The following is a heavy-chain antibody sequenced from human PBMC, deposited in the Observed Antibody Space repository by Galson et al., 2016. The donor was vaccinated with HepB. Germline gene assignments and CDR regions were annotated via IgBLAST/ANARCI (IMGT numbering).Heavy chain of an antibody. CDR3: AKGAIRFGFPPGDFDS. D-gene: IGHD3-10*01. V-gene: IGHV3-30*18. CDR1: GFSFSRYG. CDR2: ISSDGSSK. Sequence: SLRLSCAASGFSFSRYGMHWVRQAPGKGLEWVAAISSDGSSKSYGDSVKGRFTISRDNSRNTLYLQMHSLRVEDTAVYYCAKGAIRFGFPPGDFDSWGQGTLVTVSS. J-gene: IGHJ4*02.